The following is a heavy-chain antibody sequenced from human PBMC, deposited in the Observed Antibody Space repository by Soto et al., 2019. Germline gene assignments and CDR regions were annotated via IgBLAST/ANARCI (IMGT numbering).Heavy chain of an antibody. V-gene: IGHV1-8*01. D-gene: IGHD3-22*01. Sequence: QVQLVQSGAEVKKPGASVKVSCKASGYTFTSYDINWVRQATGQGLEWMGWMNPNSGNTGYAQKFQGPVTMTRNTSISTPYMELSSLRSEDTAVYYCARAVHYYYDSSGYYYGVFYFDYWGQGTLVTVSS. CDR1: GYTFTSYD. J-gene: IGHJ4*02. CDR2: MNPNSGNT. CDR3: ARAVHYYYDSSGYYYGVFYFDY.